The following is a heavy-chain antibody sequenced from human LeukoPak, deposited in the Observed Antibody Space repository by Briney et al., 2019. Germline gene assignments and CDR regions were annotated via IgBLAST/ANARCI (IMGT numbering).Heavy chain of an antibody. D-gene: IGHD5-18*01. V-gene: IGHV3-11*01. CDR3: ARDQYSYGYYYGMDV. J-gene: IGHJ6*02. Sequence: GGSLRLSCAASGFTFSDYYMSWIRQAPGKGLEWVSSISSSGSTIYYADSVKGRFTISRDNAKNSLYLQMNSLRAEDTAVYYCARDQYSYGYYYGMDVWGQGTTVTVSS. CDR1: GFTFSDYY. CDR2: ISSSGSTI.